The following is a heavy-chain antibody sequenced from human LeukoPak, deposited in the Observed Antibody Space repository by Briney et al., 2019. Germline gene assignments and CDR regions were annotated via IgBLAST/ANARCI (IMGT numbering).Heavy chain of an antibody. Sequence: PSETLSLTCTVSGGSISSSSYYWGWIRQPPGKGLEWIGSIYYSGSTYYNPSLKSRVTISVDTSKNQFSLKLSSVTAADTAVYYCARPLYSSGWYLWGQGTLVTVSS. V-gene: IGHV4-39*07. CDR1: GGSISSSSYY. CDR2: IYYSGST. D-gene: IGHD6-19*01. CDR3: ARPLYSSGWYL. J-gene: IGHJ4*02.